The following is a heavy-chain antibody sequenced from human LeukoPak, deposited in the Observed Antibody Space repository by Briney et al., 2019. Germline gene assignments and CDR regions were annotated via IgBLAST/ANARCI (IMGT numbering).Heavy chain of an antibody. D-gene: IGHD5-24*01. CDR1: GFSLSTNGMR. CDR3: ARSSDGSYYDY. J-gene: IGHJ4*02. Sequence: SGPTLVNPTQTLTLTCTFSGFSLSTNGMRASWIRQPPGKALEWLARIDWDNDKFCSTSLRTRLTIFKDTSKNEVVLTMTNMDPVDTATYYCARSSDGSYYDYWGQGTLVTVSS. CDR2: IDWDNDK. V-gene: IGHV2-70*04.